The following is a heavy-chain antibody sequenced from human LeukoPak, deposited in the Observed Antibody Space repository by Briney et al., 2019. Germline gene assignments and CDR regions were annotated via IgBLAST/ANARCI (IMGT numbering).Heavy chain of an antibody. Sequence: SGTLSLTCTVSDGSISSNSYYWGWIRQPPGKGLEWIANIYYSGNTYYNPSLKSRVTISVDTSKNQFSLKLRSVTAADTAVYYCTRARRQWLVGANIRGDNPPYYYDYWGQGILVTVSS. J-gene: IGHJ4*02. CDR1: DGSISSNSYY. D-gene: IGHD6-19*01. V-gene: IGHV4-39*07. CDR2: IYYSGNT. CDR3: TRARRQWLVGANIRGDNPPYYYDY.